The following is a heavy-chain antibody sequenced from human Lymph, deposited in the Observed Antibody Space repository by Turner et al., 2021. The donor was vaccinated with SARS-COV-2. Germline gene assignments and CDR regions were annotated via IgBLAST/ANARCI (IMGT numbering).Heavy chain of an antibody. D-gene: IGHD3-10*01. CDR2: INPNSGGT. CDR3: ARSRDLQSMIRGVDPFDY. J-gene: IGHJ4*02. CDR1: GYTFTGYY. V-gene: IGHV1-2*02. Sequence: QVQLVQSGAEVKKPGASVQGSCKASGYTFTGYYMRWVRQAPGQGLEWMGWINPNSGGTNYPQKFQGRVTMTRDTSISRAYMELSRLRSDDTAVYYCARSRDLQSMIRGVDPFDYWGQGTLVTVSS.